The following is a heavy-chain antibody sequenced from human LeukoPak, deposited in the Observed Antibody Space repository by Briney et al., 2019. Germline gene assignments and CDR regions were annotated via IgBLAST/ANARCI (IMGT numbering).Heavy chain of an antibody. CDR1: GFTFSGSA. CDR2: IDKKDKGYATAT. J-gene: IGHJ5*02. CDR3: TRDSGTYNWFDP. D-gene: IGHD1-26*01. V-gene: IGHV3-73*01. Sequence: GGSLRLSCAASGFTFSGSAIHWVRQSSGKGLEWVGQIDKKDKGYATATAYAASVKGRFTISRDDSINTAYLQMKSLKTEDTALYYCTRDSGTYNWFDPWGQGTLDTVSS.